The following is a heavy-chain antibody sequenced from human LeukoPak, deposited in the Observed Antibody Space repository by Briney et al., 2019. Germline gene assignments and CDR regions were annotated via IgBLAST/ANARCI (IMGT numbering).Heavy chain of an antibody. V-gene: IGHV3-7*01. CDR2: IKHNASEK. CDR3: AQRDGYRC. D-gene: IGHD5-24*01. J-gene: IGHJ4*02. CDR1: GFTFSSYW. Sequence: PGGSLRLSCAASGFTFSSYWMSWVRQAPGKGLEWVANIKHNASEKYFMESLKGRFTISRDNAKNSLYLQMNSLRAEDTAVYYCAQRDGYRCWGQGTLVTVSS.